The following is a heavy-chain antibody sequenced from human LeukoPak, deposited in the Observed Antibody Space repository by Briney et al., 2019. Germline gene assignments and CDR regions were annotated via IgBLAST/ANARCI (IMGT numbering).Heavy chain of an antibody. J-gene: IGHJ6*02. Sequence: PGGSLRLSCTASGFTFGDYAMSWFRQAPGKGLEWVGFIRSKAYGGTTEYAASVKGRFTISRDDSKSIAYLQMNSLKTEDTAVYYRTRFPRYSSGYYYGMDVWGQGTTVTVSS. CDR1: GFTFGDYA. CDR3: TRFPRYSSGYYYGMDV. CDR2: IRSKAYGGTT. D-gene: IGHD6-19*01. V-gene: IGHV3-49*03.